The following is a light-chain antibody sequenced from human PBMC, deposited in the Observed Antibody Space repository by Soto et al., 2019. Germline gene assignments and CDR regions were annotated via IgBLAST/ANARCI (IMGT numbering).Light chain of an antibody. CDR1: QSIGNY. CDR3: QHSDAVPLT. CDR2: VTS. Sequence: DLQMTQSPSSLSASVGDRVTITCRASQSIGNYLTWYQQKPGKAPKLLIYVTSSLHRAVPSSVSGSESGTDFTLTISSLQPDDSATYYCQHSDAVPLTFGGGTGVESK. V-gene: IGKV1-39*01. J-gene: IGKJ4*01.